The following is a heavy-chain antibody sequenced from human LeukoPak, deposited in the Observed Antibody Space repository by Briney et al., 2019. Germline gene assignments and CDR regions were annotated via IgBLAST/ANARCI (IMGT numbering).Heavy chain of an antibody. D-gene: IGHD4-17*01. CDR2: IYYRGST. Sequence: SETLSLTCTVSGGSISSSTYYWSWIRQPPGKGLEWIGYIYYRGSTNYNPSLKSRVTFSVDTSKNQFSLRLNSVTAADTAVYYCARGGDYGDLRYFDYWGQGTLVTVSS. V-gene: IGHV4-61*01. CDR3: ARGGDYGDLRYFDY. CDR1: GGSISSSTYY. J-gene: IGHJ4*02.